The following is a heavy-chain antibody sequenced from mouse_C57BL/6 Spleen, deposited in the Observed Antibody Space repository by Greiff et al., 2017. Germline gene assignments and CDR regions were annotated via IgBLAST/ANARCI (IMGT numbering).Heavy chain of an antibody. V-gene: IGHV1-15*01. CDR2: IDPETGGT. CDR3: TTHDSNYPAWFAY. J-gene: IGHJ3*01. CDR1: GYTFTDYE. Sequence: QVQLQQSGAELVRPGASVTLSCKASGYTFTDYEMHWVKQTPVHGLEWIGAIDPETGGTAYNQKFKGKAILTADKSSSTASMELRSLTSEDSAVYYCTTHDSNYPAWFAYWGQGTLVTVSA. D-gene: IGHD2-5*01.